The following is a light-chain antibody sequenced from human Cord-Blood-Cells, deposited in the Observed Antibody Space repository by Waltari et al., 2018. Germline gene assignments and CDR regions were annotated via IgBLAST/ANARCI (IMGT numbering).Light chain of an antibody. V-gene: IGLV2-8*01. CDR3: SSYAGSNNYV. CDR2: EVS. J-gene: IGLJ1*01. CDR1: SGAVGGSTS. Sequence: QSALTQPPSASGSPGPSVTISCTGTSGAVGGSTSYSCYQQHPGKAPKLMIYEVSKRPSGVPDRFSGSKSGNTASLTVSGLQAEDEADYYCSSYAGSNNYVFGTGTKVTVL.